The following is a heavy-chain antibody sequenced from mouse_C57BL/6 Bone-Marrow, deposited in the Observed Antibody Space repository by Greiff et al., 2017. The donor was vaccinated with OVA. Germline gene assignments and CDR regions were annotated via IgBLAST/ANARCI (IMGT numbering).Heavy chain of an antibody. D-gene: IGHD1-1*01. CDR2: IRNKANYPST. J-gene: IGHJ4*01. CDR3: TSLYYGDY. CDR1: GFTFSDAW. Sequence: EVKLVESGGGLVQPGGSMKLSCAASGFTFSDAWMDWVRQSPEKGLEWVAEIRNKANYPSTSYAESVKGRFTISSDDSKSSVYLQMNSLRAEDTGIYYCTSLYYGDYWGQGTSVTVSS. V-gene: IGHV6-6*01.